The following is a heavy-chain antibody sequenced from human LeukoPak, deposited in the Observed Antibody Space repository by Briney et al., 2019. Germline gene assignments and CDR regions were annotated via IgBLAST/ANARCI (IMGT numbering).Heavy chain of an antibody. J-gene: IGHJ4*02. Sequence: ASVKVPCKASGYTFINYYMHWVRQAPGQGLEWMGIINPSGGSTRYAQQFQGRVTLTRDTSTSTVYMELTTLRSEDTAVYYCARVGTYDSSAYYAHWGQGTLVTVSS. CDR1: GYTFINYY. CDR2: INPSGGST. CDR3: ARVGTYDSSAYYAH. V-gene: IGHV1-46*01. D-gene: IGHD3-22*01.